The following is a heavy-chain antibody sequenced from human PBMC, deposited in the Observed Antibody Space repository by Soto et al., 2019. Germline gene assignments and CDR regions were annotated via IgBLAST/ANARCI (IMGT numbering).Heavy chain of an antibody. CDR2: INPSGGST. D-gene: IGHD3-22*01. CDR3: ARVNYYDSSGYYRSEYFQH. J-gene: IGHJ1*01. V-gene: IGHV1-46*01. CDR1: GYTFTSYY. Sequence: AASVKVSCKASGYTFTSYYMHWVRQAPGQGLEWMGIINPSGGSTSYAQKFQGRVTMTRDTSTSTVYMELSSLRSEDTAVYYCARVNYYDSSGYYRSEYFQHWGQGTLVTVSS.